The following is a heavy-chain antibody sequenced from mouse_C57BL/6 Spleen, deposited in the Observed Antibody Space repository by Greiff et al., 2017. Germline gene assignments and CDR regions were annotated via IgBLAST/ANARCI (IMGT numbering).Heavy chain of an antibody. CDR1: GFSLTSYG. D-gene: IGHD2-2*01. J-gene: IGHJ4*01. CDR2: IWSDGST. CDR3: ARHGDGYDVDYAMDY. Sequence: QVQLQQSGPGLVAPSQSLSITCTVSGFSLTSYGVHWVRQPPGKGLEWLVVIWSDGSTTYNSALKSRLSISTDNPKSQVFLKMNSLQTDDTAMYDCARHGDGYDVDYAMDYWGQGTSVTVSS. V-gene: IGHV2-6-1*01.